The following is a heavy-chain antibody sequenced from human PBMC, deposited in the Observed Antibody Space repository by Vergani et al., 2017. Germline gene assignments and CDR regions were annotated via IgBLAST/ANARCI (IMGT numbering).Heavy chain of an antibody. Sequence: QMQLQESGPGLVKASETLSLTCTVSGDSIISRSYYWGWIRQPPGKGLEWIGSIYNSGNGDSSSSLKSRVTISVDTSKNQFSLKLNSVTAADTAVYYCARHKEQLVPGNYYYYYYMDVWGKGTTVTVSS. CDR1: GDSIISRSYY. CDR2: IYNSGNG. CDR3: ARHKEQLVPGNYYYYYYMDV. D-gene: IGHD6-13*01. V-gene: IGHV4-39*01. J-gene: IGHJ6*03.